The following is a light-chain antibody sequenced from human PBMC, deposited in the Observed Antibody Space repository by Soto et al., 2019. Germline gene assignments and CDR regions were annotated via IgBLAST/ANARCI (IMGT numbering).Light chain of an antibody. CDR3: QQYNNWPWT. CDR1: QSVSSN. V-gene: IGKV3-15*01. J-gene: IGKJ1*01. CDR2: GAS. Sequence: EIVMTQSPATLSVSPGERGTLSCRASQSVSSNLAWYQQKTGQAPGLLIYGASTRATGIPARFSGSRSGTEFTLTISSLQSEDFAVYYCQQYNNWPWTFGQGTKVEIK.